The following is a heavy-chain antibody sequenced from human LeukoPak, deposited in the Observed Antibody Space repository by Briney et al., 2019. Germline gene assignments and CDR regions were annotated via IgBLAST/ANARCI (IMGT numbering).Heavy chain of an antibody. V-gene: IGHV3-74*01. CDR3: AREYNGGLDY. D-gene: IGHD5-12*01. Sequence: GGSLRLSCAASGFTFSNYWMHWVRQTPGKGLVWVANIETDGTTIHYADSVKGRFTISRDNAENTVYLQMNGLRAEDTGVYHCAREYNGGLDYWGQGTLVTVSS. J-gene: IGHJ4*02. CDR1: GFTFSNYW. CDR2: IETDGTTI.